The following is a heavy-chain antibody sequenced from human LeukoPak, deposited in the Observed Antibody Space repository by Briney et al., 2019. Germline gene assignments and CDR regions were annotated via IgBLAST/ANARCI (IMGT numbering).Heavy chain of an antibody. D-gene: IGHD3-22*01. CDR2: IDPSAGST. CDR1: GYTFTNFY. V-gene: IGHV1-46*01. Sequence: ASVKVSCKASGYTFTNFYMHWVRQAPGQGLEWMGVIDPSAGSTTYAQKFQGRVTMTRDTATSTVYMELSSLRSEDTAVYYCARAHYASSNIKVPFDVWGKGTTVTVSS. J-gene: IGHJ6*04. CDR3: ARAHYASSNIKVPFDV.